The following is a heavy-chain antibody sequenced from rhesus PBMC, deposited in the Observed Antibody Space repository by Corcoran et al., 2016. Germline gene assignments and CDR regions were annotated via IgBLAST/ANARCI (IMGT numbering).Heavy chain of an antibody. CDR1: GDSVSSGYG. D-gene: IGHD7-45*01. J-gene: IGHJ4*01. CDR3: ARRLWGFDY. CDR2: IGGDSPGT. V-gene: IGHV4-127*01. Sequence: QVQLQESGPGLLKPSETLSLTCAVSGDSVSSGYGWTWIRQPPGKGMEWIGYIGGDSPGTHSNPPPKSRVTSSKDTSKNTFSLQRNSIAAADKAVYYCARRLWGFDYWGQGLLVTVSS.